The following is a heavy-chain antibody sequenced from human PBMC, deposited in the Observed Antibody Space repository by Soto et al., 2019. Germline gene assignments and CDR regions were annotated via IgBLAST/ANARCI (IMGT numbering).Heavy chain of an antibody. CDR2: ISGSGGST. J-gene: IGHJ4*02. D-gene: IGHD3-22*01. CDR1: GFTFSSYW. CDR3: AKVAGDSSGYYYSIFDY. Sequence: PGGSLRLSCAASGFTFSSYWMHWVRQAPGKELEWVSAISGSGGSTYYADSVKGRFTISRDNSKNTLYLQMNSLRAEDTAVYYCAKVAGDSSGYYYSIFDYWGQGTLVTVSS. V-gene: IGHV3-23*01.